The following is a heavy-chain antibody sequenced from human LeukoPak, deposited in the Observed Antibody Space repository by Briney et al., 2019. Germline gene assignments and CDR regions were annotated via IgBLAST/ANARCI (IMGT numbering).Heavy chain of an antibody. CDR2: IKSDGST. J-gene: IGHJ1*01. CDR3: AGAPSEIGGYYPEYFRH. CDR1: GFTFSTYW. V-gene: IGHV3-74*01. Sequence: PGGSLRLSCAASGFTFSTYWMHWVRQAPGKGLVWVSRIKSDGSTNYADSVKGRFTISRDNAKNTVSLQMNSLRAEDTGVYYCAGAPSEIGGYYPEYFRHWGQGTLVTVSS. D-gene: IGHD3-22*01.